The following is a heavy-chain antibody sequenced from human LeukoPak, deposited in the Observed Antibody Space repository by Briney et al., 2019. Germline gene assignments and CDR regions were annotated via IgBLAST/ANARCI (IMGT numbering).Heavy chain of an antibody. Sequence: LSLTCTVSGGSISSYYWSWIRQAPGKGLEWVSYISSSGSTIYYADSVKGRFTISRDNAKNSLYLQMNSLRAEDTAVYYCASSTTVTTCDYWGQGTLVTVSS. CDR1: GGSISSYY. V-gene: IGHV3-11*01. CDR3: ASSTTVTTCDY. CDR2: ISSSGSTI. D-gene: IGHD4-11*01. J-gene: IGHJ4*02.